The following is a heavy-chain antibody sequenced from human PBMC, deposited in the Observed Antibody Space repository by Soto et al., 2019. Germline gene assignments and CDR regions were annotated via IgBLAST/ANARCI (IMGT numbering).Heavy chain of an antibody. D-gene: IGHD2-2*01. CDR2: ISAYNGNT. CDR1: GYTFTSYG. J-gene: IGHJ6*02. CDR3: ARDIVVVPAAMRSPEDYYYGMDV. Sequence: QVQLAQSGAEVKKPGASVKVSCKASGYTFTSYGISWVRQAPGQGLEWMGWISAYNGNTNYAQKLQGRVTMTTDTSTSTAYMELRSLRSDDTAVYYCARDIVVVPAAMRSPEDYYYGMDVWGQGTTVTVSS. V-gene: IGHV1-18*01.